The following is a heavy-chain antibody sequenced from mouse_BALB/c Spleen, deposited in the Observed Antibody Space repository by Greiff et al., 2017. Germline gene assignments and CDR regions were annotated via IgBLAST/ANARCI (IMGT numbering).Heavy chain of an antibody. CDR3: TRGEYRDY. D-gene: IGHD2-14*01. V-gene: IGHV1S81*02. Sequence: QVQLQQPGAELVKPGALVKLSCKASGYTFTSYYMYWVKQRPGQGLEWIGGINPSNGGTNFNEKFKSKATLTVDKSSSTAYMQLSSLTSEDSAVYYCTRGEYRDYWGQGTTLTVSS. CDR1: GYTFTSYY. J-gene: IGHJ2*01. CDR2: INPSNGGT.